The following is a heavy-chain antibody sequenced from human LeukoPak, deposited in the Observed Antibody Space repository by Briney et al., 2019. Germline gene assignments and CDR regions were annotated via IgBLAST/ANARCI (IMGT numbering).Heavy chain of an antibody. CDR2: ISYDGSNK. CDR3: ARAGFDWLLPTD. Sequence: PGGSLRLSCAASGFTFSNYAMSWVRQAPGKGLEWVAVISYDGSNKYYADSVKGRFTISRDNSKNTLYLQMNSLRAEDTAVYYCARAGFDWLLPTDWGQGTLVTVSS. V-gene: IGHV3-30-3*01. CDR1: GFTFSNYA. D-gene: IGHD3-9*01. J-gene: IGHJ4*02.